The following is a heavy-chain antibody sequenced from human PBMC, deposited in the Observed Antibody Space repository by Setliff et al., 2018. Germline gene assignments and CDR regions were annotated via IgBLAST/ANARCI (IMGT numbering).Heavy chain of an antibody. Sequence: SETLSLTCTVSGGSISSGNYYWSWIRQPAGKGLEWIGHIQTSGTTNYNPSLKSRVTISVDTSKNQFSLRLSSVTAADTAVYFCARGYYNFLSGYYTPYHFDYWGQGTLVTVSS. V-gene: IGHV4-61*09. CDR2: IQTSGTT. CDR3: ARGYYNFLSGYYTPYHFDY. CDR1: GGSISSGNYY. J-gene: IGHJ4*02. D-gene: IGHD3-3*01.